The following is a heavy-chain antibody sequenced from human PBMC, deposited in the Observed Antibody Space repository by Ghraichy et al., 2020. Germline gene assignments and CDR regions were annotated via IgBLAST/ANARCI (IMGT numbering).Heavy chain of an antibody. Sequence: GGSLRLSCAGSGFTFSTAWMIWVRQAPGKGLEWVGRIKSKTHGGTTYYAAPVRDRFTISRDDAKNTLYLGMDSLKTEDTALYYCVTVVRAGWGSHQDLNSWGQGTLVTVSS. CDR3: VTVVRAGWGSHQDLNS. J-gene: IGHJ4*02. D-gene: IGHD3-10*01. CDR2: IKSKTHGGTT. V-gene: IGHV3-15*05. CDR1: GFTFSTAW.